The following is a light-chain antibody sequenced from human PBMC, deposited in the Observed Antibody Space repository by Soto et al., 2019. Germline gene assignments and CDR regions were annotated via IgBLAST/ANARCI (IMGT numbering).Light chain of an antibody. CDR3: KHRSNWPPG. J-gene: IGKJ5*01. Sequence: EIVLTQSPGTLSLSPGERATLSCRASQSVSSSYLAWYQQKPGQAPRLLIYGAYSRATGIPDRFSGSGSGTDFTLTIRSLAPEDFAVYYCKHRSNWPPGFGQGTRLEIK. V-gene: IGKV3D-20*02. CDR2: GAY. CDR1: QSVSSSY.